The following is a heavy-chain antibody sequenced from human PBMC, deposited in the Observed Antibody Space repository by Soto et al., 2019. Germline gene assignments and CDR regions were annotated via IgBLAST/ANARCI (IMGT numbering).Heavy chain of an antibody. V-gene: IGHV4-34*01. CDR2: INHSGST. D-gene: IGHD5-18*01. CDR1: GGSFSGYY. CDR3: ARVTGGYSYGKKKYGMDV. J-gene: IGHJ6*02. Sequence: PSETLSLTCAVYGGSFSGYYWSWIRQPPGKGLEWIGEINHSGSTNYNPSLKSRVTISVDTSKNQFSLKLSSVTAADTAVYYCARVTGGYSYGKKKYGMDVWGQGTTVTVSS.